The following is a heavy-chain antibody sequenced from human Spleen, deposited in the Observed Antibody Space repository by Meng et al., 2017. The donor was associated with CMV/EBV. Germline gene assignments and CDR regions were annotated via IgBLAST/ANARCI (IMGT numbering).Heavy chain of an antibody. CDR3: ARMSGYEYSSSSSGVWFDP. CDR1: SSSNW. Sequence: SSSNWWSWVRQPPGKGLEWIGEIYHSGSTNYNPSLKSRVTISIDTSKNQFFLNLNSVTAADTAMYYCARMSGYEYSSSSSGVWFDPWGQGTLVTVSS. D-gene: IGHD6-6*01. V-gene: IGHV4-4*02. J-gene: IGHJ5*02. CDR2: IYHSGST.